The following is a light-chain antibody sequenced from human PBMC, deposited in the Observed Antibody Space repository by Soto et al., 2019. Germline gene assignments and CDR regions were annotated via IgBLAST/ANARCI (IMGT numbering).Light chain of an antibody. J-gene: IGKJ4*01. Sequence: DIQMTQSPSTLSASVGDSVTITCRASQSISPWLAWYQQKPGKAPTLLIYKASSLEGGVPSRFSGSGSGTDFNITISSLQHADFATYYCQQYNTYPLTFGGGTTVESK. CDR2: KAS. CDR3: QQYNTYPLT. CDR1: QSISPW. V-gene: IGKV1-5*03.